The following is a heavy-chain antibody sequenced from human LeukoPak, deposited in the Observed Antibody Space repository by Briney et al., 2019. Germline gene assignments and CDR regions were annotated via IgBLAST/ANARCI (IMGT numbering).Heavy chain of an antibody. V-gene: IGHV3-48*03. CDR2: ISGGGNVE. CDR3: ARDTLNGPFVISLDY. J-gene: IGHJ4*02. CDR1: GFTFSTHE. Sequence: PGGSLRLSCAASGFTFSTHEMNWVRQAPGKGLEWVSHISGGGNVEYYLDSVRGRFTMSRDNARSLLFLQMNSLRAEDTGVYYCARDTLNGPFVISLDYWGQGALVTVSS. D-gene: IGHD3-9*01.